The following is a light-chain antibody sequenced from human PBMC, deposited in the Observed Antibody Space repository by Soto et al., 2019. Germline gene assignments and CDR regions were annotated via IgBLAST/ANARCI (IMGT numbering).Light chain of an antibody. CDR1: SSNIGGNS. V-gene: IGLV1-51*01. CDR2: DDN. CDR3: GSWDSSLSAYV. J-gene: IGLJ1*01. Sequence: VLTQPPSVSAAPGQKVTISCSGSSSNIGGNSVSWYQRLPGTAPKLLIYDDNKRPSGIPDRFSGSKSGTSATLGITGFQTGDEADYYCGSWDSSLSAYVFGTGTKV.